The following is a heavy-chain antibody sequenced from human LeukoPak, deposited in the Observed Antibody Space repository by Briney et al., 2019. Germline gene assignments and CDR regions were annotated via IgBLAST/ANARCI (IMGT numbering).Heavy chain of an antibody. Sequence: GGSLRLSCAASGFTFSNAWMSWVRQAPGKGLEWVGRIKSKTDGGTTDYAAPVKGRFTISRDDSKNTLYLQMNSLKTEDTAVYYCTTQPTTYADKVGATVDDYWGQGTLVTVSS. V-gene: IGHV3-15*01. D-gene: IGHD1-26*01. CDR2: IKSKTDGGTT. CDR3: TTQPTTYADKVGATVDDY. J-gene: IGHJ4*02. CDR1: GFTFSNAW.